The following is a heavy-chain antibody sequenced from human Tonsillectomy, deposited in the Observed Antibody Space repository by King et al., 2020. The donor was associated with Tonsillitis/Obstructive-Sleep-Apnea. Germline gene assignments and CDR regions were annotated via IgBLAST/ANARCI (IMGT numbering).Heavy chain of an antibody. CDR2: IYSDGST. CDR3: ARDRPPPNWGFDS. J-gene: IGHJ4*02. Sequence: VQLVESGGGLVQPGGSLRLSCAASGFTVSSNYMSWVRQAPGKGLEWVSLIYSDGSTYYADSAKGGFCISRDNSKNTLYLKMNSLRAEDTSVYYGARDRPPPNWGFDSWGQGTLVTVSS. D-gene: IGHD7-27*01. CDR1: GFTVSSNY. V-gene: IGHV3-66*01.